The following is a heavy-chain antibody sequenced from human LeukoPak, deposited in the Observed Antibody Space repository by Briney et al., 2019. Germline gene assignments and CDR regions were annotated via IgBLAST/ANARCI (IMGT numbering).Heavy chain of an antibody. CDR3: ARATYYYDSSGYPY. Sequence: GGSLRLSCAASGFTFSSYSLNWVRQAPGKGLEWVSSITSGSSYIKYADSVKGRFTISRDNAKNSVYLQMNSLRAEDTAVYYCARATYYYDSSGYPYWGQGTLVTVSS. V-gene: IGHV3-21*01. J-gene: IGHJ4*02. CDR1: GFTFSSYS. CDR2: ITSGSSYI. D-gene: IGHD3-22*01.